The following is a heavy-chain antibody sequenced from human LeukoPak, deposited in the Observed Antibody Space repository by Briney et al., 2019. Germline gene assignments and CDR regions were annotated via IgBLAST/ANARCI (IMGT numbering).Heavy chain of an antibody. V-gene: IGHV1-69*06. J-gene: IGHJ4*02. CDR1: GGTFNNYA. Sequence: SVKVSCKASGGTFNNYAISWVRQAPGQGLEGVGGIIPIFTTANYAQKFQGRVTITADKSTNTAYMELSSLRSDDTAVYYCARAVQVTTGGLFDYWGQGTLVTVSS. CDR2: IIPIFTTA. D-gene: IGHD4-17*01. CDR3: ARAVQVTTGGLFDY.